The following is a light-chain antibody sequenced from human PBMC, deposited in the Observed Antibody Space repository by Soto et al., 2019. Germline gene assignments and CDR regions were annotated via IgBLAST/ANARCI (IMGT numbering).Light chain of an antibody. V-gene: IGKV4-1*01. CDR3: QHYFSTPFT. J-gene: IGKJ3*01. CDR1: QSVLYSSNNKNY. Sequence: DIVMTQSPDSLAMSLGERATINCKSSQSVLYSSNNKNYLAWHQQKPGQPPKLRIYWASTRESGVPDRFSGSGSGKDFTLTISSLQAEDGAGYYCQHYFSTPFTFGPGTKVDIK. CDR2: WAS.